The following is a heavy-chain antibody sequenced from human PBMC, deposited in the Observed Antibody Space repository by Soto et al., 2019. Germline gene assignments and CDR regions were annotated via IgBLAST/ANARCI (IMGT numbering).Heavy chain of an antibody. CDR1: GGSISSAGYY. J-gene: IGHJ4*02. V-gene: IGHV4-31*03. CDR2: IYYSGST. D-gene: IGHD1-26*01. Sequence: SETLSLTCTVSGGSISSAGYYWNWIRQHPGKGLEWIGYIYYSGSTYYNPSLKSRVTISVDTSKDQFSLRLSSVTAADTAVYYCARDSRGLVGPLRIFDYWGQGTLVTVSS. CDR3: ARDSRGLVGPLRIFDY.